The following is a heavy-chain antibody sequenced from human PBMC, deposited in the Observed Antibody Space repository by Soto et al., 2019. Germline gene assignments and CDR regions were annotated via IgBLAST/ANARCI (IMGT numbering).Heavy chain of an antibody. J-gene: IGHJ6*02. CDR2: INHSGST. V-gene: IGHV4-34*01. CDR3: ARGRLVWGVIPSRYYGMDV. CDR1: GRPYIGYY. D-gene: IGHD3-10*01. Sequence: SETLSLTCAVYGRPYIGYYWSWIRQPPGKGLEWIGEINHSGSTNYNPSLKSRVTISVDTSKNQFSLKLSSVTAADTAVYYCARGRLVWGVIPSRYYGMDVWGQGTTVTVSS.